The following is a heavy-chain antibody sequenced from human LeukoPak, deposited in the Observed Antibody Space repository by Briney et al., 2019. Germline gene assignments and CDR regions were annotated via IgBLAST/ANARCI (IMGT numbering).Heavy chain of an antibody. D-gene: IGHD5-18*01. V-gene: IGHV3-11*06. J-gene: IGHJ4*02. CDR2: ISSSSSYT. Sequence: PGGSLRLSCAASGFTFSDYYMSWIRQAPGKGLEWVSYISSSSSYTNYADSVKGRFTISRDNAKNSLYRQMNSLRAEDTAVYYCARDRDGYSYGWGQGTLVTVSS. CDR1: GFTFSDYY. CDR3: ARDRDGYSYG.